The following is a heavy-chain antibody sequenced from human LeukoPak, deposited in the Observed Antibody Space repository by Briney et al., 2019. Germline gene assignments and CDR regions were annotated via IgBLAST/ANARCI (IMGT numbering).Heavy chain of an antibody. CDR1: GGSITSYY. J-gene: IGHJ6*02. CDR2: IYYSGST. Sequence: SETLSLTCTVSGGSITSYYWGWIRPPPGKGLEWIGYIYYSGSTNYNPSLKRRVTISVDTSKNQFSLKLSSVTAADTAVYYCARAIKTEDYYYGMDVWGQGTTVTVSS. V-gene: IGHV4-59*01. CDR3: ARAIKTEDYYYGMDV.